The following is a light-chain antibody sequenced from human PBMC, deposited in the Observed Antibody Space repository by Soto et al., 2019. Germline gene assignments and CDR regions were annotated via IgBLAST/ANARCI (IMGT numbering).Light chain of an antibody. CDR1: SDDIGVYNY. CDR3: CSYAGNYIKV. Sequence: QSALTQPRSVSGSPGQSVTISCTGTSDDIGVYNYVSWYQHHPGKAPKLMIYDVYKRPSGVPDRFSGSKSGHTASLTISGLQAEDEADYYCCSYAGNYIKVFGTGTKLTVL. J-gene: IGLJ1*01. CDR2: DVY. V-gene: IGLV2-11*01.